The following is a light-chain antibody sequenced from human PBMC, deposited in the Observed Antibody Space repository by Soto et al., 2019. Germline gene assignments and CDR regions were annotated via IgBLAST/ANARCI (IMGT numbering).Light chain of an antibody. CDR3: QQAYSSPIT. CDR2: RAS. J-gene: IGKJ5*01. V-gene: IGKV1D-12*01. Sequence: DIQVTQCPSSVSASVGDRVTITCRASHDIAGYLAWYQHKPGRSRERLIHRASRLQSGVPARFSGSGSGTDFTLSINSLPPEDFESYYCQQAYSSPITFGQGTRLEI. CDR1: HDIAGY.